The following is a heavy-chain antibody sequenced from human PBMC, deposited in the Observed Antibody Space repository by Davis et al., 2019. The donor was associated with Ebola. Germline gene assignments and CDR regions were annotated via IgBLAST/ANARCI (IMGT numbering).Heavy chain of an antibody. Sequence: SVKVSCKASGYTFTSYYMHWVRQAPGQGLEWMGGIIPISGIPSYAQKFQGRVTISADDSTSTVYMELTSLRSDDTAVYYCARLWQTFEYWGQGTLVTVSS. J-gene: IGHJ4*02. CDR1: GYTFTSYY. V-gene: IGHV1-69*13. CDR2: IIPISGIP. CDR3: ARLWQTFEY.